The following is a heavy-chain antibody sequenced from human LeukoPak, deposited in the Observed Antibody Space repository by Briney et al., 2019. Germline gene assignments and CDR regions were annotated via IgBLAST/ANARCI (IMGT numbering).Heavy chain of an antibody. CDR1: GGSISSHY. J-gene: IGHJ6*03. CDR3: ARDSAYSNYYYYYMDA. Sequence: SETLSLTCTVSGGSISSHYWSWIRQPPGKGLEWIGYIYYSGSTNYNPSLKSRVTISVDTSKNQFSLKLSSVTAADTAVYYCARDSAYSNYYYYYMDAWGKGTTVTVSS. V-gene: IGHV4-59*11. CDR2: IYYSGST. D-gene: IGHD4-11*01.